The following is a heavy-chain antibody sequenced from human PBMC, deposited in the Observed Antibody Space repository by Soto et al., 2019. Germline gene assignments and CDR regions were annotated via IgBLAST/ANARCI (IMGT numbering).Heavy chain of an antibody. CDR3: AGSNGYFVRAF. CDR2: ISYDGSNK. J-gene: IGHJ4*02. CDR1: GFTFSSFA. Sequence: GGSLRLSCAASGFTFSSFAMHWVRQAPGKGLEWVAVISYDGSNKYYADSVKGRFTISRDNSKNTVYFQMNSLRAEDTAVYYCAGSNGYFVRAFWGQGT. V-gene: IGHV3-30*14. D-gene: IGHD3-22*01.